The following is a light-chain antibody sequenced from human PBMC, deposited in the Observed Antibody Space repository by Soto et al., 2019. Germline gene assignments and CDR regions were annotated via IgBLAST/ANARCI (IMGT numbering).Light chain of an antibody. J-gene: IGKJ4*01. CDR3: QQRVDWPLT. CDR1: QSISSY. V-gene: IGKV1-39*01. Sequence: DIQMTQSPSSLSASVGDRVTITCRASQSISSYLNWYQQKPGKAPKLLIYAASSLQSGVPSRFSGSGSGTDFTLTISSLQPEDFATYYCQQRVDWPLTFGGGTKVQI. CDR2: AAS.